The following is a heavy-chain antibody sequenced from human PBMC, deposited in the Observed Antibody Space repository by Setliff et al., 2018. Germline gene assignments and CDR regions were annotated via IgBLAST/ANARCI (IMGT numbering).Heavy chain of an antibody. CDR1: SLSVSSGHF. CDR3: ARVPALGGMVGTHGIDY. CDR2: MYHGGTT. D-gene: IGHD1-26*01. Sequence: SETLSLTCAVSSLSVSSGHFWGWIRQTPGKGLEWIGCMYHGGTTHYNPSLKSRVTISLDTSRNEFSLKLTSVTAADTAVYYCARVPALGGMVGTHGIDYWGQGTLVTVSS. V-gene: IGHV4-38-2*01. J-gene: IGHJ4*02.